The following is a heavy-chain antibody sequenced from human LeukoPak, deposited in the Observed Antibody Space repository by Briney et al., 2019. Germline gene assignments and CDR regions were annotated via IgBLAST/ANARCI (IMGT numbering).Heavy chain of an antibody. Sequence: VASVKVSCKASGYTFTSYDINWVRQATGQGLEWMGWMSPNSGNTGYAQKFQSRVTMTRNTAISTAYMELSSLRSEDTAVYYCVRTPPNWGADYWGQGTLVTVSS. V-gene: IGHV1-8*01. CDR1: GYTFTSYD. CDR2: MSPNSGNT. CDR3: VRTPPNWGADY. D-gene: IGHD7-27*01. J-gene: IGHJ4*02.